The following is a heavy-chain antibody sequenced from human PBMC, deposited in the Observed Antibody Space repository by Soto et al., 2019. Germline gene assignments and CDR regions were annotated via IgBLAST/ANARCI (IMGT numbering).Heavy chain of an antibody. Sequence: GASVKVSCKASGGTFSSYAISWVRQAPGQGLEWMGGIIPIFGTANYAQKFQGRVTITADESTSTAYMELSSLRSEDTAVYYCARGPAYCGGDCPYHYYGMDVWGQGTTVTV. J-gene: IGHJ6*02. CDR3: ARGPAYCGGDCPYHYYGMDV. D-gene: IGHD2-21*02. CDR1: GGTFSSYA. V-gene: IGHV1-69*13. CDR2: IIPIFGTA.